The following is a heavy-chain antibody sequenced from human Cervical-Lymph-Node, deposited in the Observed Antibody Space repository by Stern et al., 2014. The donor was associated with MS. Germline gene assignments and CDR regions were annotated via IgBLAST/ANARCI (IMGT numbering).Heavy chain of an antibody. Sequence: QVQLQESGPGLVRPSGTLSLTCAVSGDSISTDNWWSWVRQTPGKGLEWIGEFYHTGSSNYDPSLKSRFTISVDKSKNQFSLRLTSMTAADTAVYYCARDQGFQLMNSWGQGTLVIVSS. CDR1: GDSISTDNW. D-gene: IGHD2-2*01. CDR2: FYHTGSS. V-gene: IGHV4-4*02. J-gene: IGHJ4*02. CDR3: ARDQGFQLMNS.